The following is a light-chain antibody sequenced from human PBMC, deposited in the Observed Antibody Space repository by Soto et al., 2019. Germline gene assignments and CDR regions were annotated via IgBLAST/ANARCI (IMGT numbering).Light chain of an antibody. Sequence: QSVLTQPPSASGTPGQRVTISCSGSSSNIGSYTVNWYQHLPGTAPKLLIYINDQRPSGVPDRFSGSKSGTSASLAISGPQSEDEADYYCAVWDDSLNGRVFGGGTKLTVL. CDR1: SSNIGSYT. CDR2: IND. CDR3: AVWDDSLNGRV. J-gene: IGLJ3*02. V-gene: IGLV1-44*01.